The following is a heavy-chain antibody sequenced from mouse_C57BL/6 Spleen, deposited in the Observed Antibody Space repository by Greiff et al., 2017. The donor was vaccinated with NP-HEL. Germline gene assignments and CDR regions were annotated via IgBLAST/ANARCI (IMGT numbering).Heavy chain of an antibody. CDR1: RYTFTSYW. Sequence: VQLQQSGAELVKPGASVKMSCKASRYTFTSYWITWVKQRPGQGLEWIGDIYPGSGSTNYNEKFKSKATLTVDTSSSTAYMQLSSLTSEDSAVYYCARRPLYYGNYVGYFDVWGTGTTVTVSS. V-gene: IGHV1-55*01. D-gene: IGHD2-1*01. CDR2: IYPGSGST. CDR3: ARRPLYYGNYVGYFDV. J-gene: IGHJ1*03.